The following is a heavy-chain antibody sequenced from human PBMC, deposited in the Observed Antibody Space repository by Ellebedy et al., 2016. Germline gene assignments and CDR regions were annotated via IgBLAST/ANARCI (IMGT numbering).Heavy chain of an antibody. Sequence: ASVKVSCKASGYTFTSYYIHWVRQAPGQGLDWMGIINPSGGSTSYALQFQGRVTMTRDTSTSTVYLELSSLRSEDTAVYYCARDLGVVQRSLYYYYGMDVWGQGTTVSVAS. CDR1: GYTFTSYY. J-gene: IGHJ6*02. V-gene: IGHV1-46*01. CDR3: ARDLGVVQRSLYYYYGMDV. CDR2: INPSGGST. D-gene: IGHD2-15*01.